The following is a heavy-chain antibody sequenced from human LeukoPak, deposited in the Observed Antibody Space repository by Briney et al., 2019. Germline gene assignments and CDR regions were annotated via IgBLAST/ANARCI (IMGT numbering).Heavy chain of an antibody. CDR2: IYYSGRT. CDR3: ARLLDNDSSGDPDTFDM. V-gene: IGHV4-59*11. J-gene: IGHJ3*02. D-gene: IGHD3-22*01. CDR1: GGSISSHY. Sequence: PSETLSLTCTVSGGSISSHYWSWIRQPPGKGLEWIGFIYYSGRTRYNPSLHRRATISADTSKNHLSLKLTSVTAADTAVYYCARLLDNDSSGDPDTFDMWGQGIMVTVSS.